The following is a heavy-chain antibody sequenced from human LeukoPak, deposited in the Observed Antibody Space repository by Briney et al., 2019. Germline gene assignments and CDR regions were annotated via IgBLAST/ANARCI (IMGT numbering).Heavy chain of an antibody. CDR1: GFTFSSYS. J-gene: IGHJ6*03. D-gene: IGHD1-26*01. CDR3: ARVGSPPWSYYYYVDV. CDR2: ISSSGSTI. V-gene: IGHV3-48*01. Sequence: PGGSLRLSCAASGFTFSSYSMNWVRQAPGKGLEWVSYISSSGSTIYYADSVKGRFTISRDNAKNSLYLQMNSLRAEDTAVYYCARVGSPPWSYYYYVDVWGKGTTVTVSS.